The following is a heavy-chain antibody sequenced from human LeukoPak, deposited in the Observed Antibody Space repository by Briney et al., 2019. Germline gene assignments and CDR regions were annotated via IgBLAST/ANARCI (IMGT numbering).Heavy chain of an antibody. CDR1: GGTISIYY. CDR3: ARGDYGDFVY. J-gene: IGHJ4*02. V-gene: IGHV4-4*07. Sequence: SETLSLTCTVSGGTISIYYWTWIRQPAGKGLEWIGRIYNSGSTNYNPYLKSRVTMSVDTSKNQFSLKLRSVTAADTAVYYCARGDYGDFVYWGQGTLVTVSA. CDR2: IYNSGST. D-gene: IGHD4-17*01.